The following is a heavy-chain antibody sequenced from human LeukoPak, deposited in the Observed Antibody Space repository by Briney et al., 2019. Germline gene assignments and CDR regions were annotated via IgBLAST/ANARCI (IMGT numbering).Heavy chain of an antibody. J-gene: IGHJ4*02. CDR3: AAAPETDGYNLVLAIDY. CDR2: IYYSGST. CDR1: GGSISSYY. V-gene: IGHV4-59*08. D-gene: IGHD5-24*01. Sequence: SETLSLTCTVSGGSISSYYWSWIRQPPGKGLEWIGYIYYSGSTNYNPSLKSRVTISVDTSKNQFSLKLSSVTAADTAVYYCAAAPETDGYNLVLAIDYWGQGTLVTVSS.